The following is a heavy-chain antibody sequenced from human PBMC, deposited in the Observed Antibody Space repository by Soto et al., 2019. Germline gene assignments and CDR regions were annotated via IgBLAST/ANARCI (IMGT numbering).Heavy chain of an antibody. V-gene: IGHV1-8*01. J-gene: IGHJ4*02. CDR1: GYTFTSYD. CDR3: ARDVSAAAGSMA. Sequence: ASVKVSCKASGYTFTSYDINWVRQATGQGLEWMGWMNPNSGNTGYAQKFQGRVTMTRNTSISTAHMELSSLRSEDTAVYYCARDVSAAAGSMAWGQGTLVTVSS. CDR2: MNPNSGNT. D-gene: IGHD6-13*01.